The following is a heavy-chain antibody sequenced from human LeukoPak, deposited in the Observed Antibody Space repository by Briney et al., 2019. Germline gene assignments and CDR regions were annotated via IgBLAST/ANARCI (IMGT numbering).Heavy chain of an antibody. J-gene: IGHJ5*02. D-gene: IGHD5/OR15-5a*01. CDR2: ITSSSSYT. Sequence: PGGSLRLSCAASGFTFSTYNMNWVRQAPGKGLEWVSSITSSSSYTFYADSVKGRFTISRDNAKNSLYLQMNSLRAEDTAIYYCCVYKAANWFDPWGQGTLVTVSS. CDR3: CVYKAANWFDP. CDR1: GFTFSTYN. V-gene: IGHV3-21*01.